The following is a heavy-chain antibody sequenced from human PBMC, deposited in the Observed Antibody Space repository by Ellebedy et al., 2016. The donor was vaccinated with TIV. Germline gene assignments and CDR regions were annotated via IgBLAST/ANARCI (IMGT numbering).Heavy chain of an antibody. CDR1: GYTFTSYY. V-gene: IGHV1-46*01. CDR3: ARTLTTVTTRKGKNAFDI. J-gene: IGHJ3*02. Sequence: ASVKVSCXASGYTFTSYYMHWVRQAPGQGLEWMGIINPSGGSTSYAQKFQGRVTMTEDTSTDTAYMELSSLRSEDTAVYYCARTLTTVTTRKGKNAFDIWGQGTMVTVSS. CDR2: INPSGGST. D-gene: IGHD4-17*01.